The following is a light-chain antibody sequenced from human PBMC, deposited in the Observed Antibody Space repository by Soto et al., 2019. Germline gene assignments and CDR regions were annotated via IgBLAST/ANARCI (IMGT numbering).Light chain of an antibody. CDR2: GAS. CDR1: QSVSSSY. Sequence: EIVLTQSPGALSLSPGERATLSCGASQSVSSSYLAWYQQKPGQAPRLLIYGASTRATGIPDRFSGSGSGTDFTLTISRLEPADFAVYYCQQYGSSPRTFGQGTKVDIK. J-gene: IGKJ1*01. CDR3: QQYGSSPRT. V-gene: IGKV3-20*01.